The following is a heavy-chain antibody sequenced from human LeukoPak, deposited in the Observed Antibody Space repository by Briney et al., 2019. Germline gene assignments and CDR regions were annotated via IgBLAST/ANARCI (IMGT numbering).Heavy chain of an antibody. D-gene: IGHD5-18*01. CDR1: GGSISSSSYY. Sequence: SETLSPTCTVSGGSISSSSYYWGWIRQPPGKGLEWIGSIYYSGSTYYNPSLKSRVTISVDTSKNQFSLKLSSVTAADTAVYYCARGPSYPRGYSYGYFFYWGQGTLVTVSS. CDR3: ARGPSYPRGYSYGYFFY. V-gene: IGHV4-39*07. CDR2: IYYSGST. J-gene: IGHJ4*02.